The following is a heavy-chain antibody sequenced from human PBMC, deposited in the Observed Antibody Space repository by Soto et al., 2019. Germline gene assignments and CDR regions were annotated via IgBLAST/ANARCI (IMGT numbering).Heavy chain of an antibody. Sequence: GASVKVSCKASGYTFTSYGISWVRQAPGQGLEWMGWISAYNGNTNYAQKLQGRVTMTTDASTTTVYMELGSLRSDDTAVYYCAKDHLRSIGLAGVDWGQGTQVTVSS. J-gene: IGHJ4*02. V-gene: IGHV1-18*04. CDR1: GYTFTSYG. CDR2: ISAYNGNT. CDR3: AKDHLRSIGLAGVD. D-gene: IGHD3-3*01.